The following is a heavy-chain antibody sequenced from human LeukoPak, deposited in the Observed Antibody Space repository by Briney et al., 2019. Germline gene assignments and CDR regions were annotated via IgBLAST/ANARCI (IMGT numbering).Heavy chain of an antibody. CDR2: IYHSGST. D-gene: IGHD4-17*01. V-gene: IGHV4-30-2*01. CDR3: ARAVRRMYYFDY. CDR1: GGSISSGGYS. Sequence: PSLTLSLTCAVSGGSISSGGYSWRWIRQPPGKGLEWIGYIYHSGSTYYNPSLKSRVTISVDRSKNQFSLKLSSVTAADTAVYYCARAVRRMYYFDYWGQGTLVTVSS. J-gene: IGHJ4*02.